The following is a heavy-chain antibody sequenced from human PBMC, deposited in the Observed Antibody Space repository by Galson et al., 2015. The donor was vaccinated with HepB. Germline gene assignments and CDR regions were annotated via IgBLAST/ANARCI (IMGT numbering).Heavy chain of an antibody. V-gene: IGHV4-59*01. CDR3: ARSGTSTSWLYHYYGMDV. D-gene: IGHD2-2*01. Sequence: SETLSLTCTVSGGSLSGSYWSWTRQPPGKGLEWIGYIYYSGSTNYNPSLKSRVTMSLDISKNQFSLKSSSVTAADTAVYYCARSGTSTSWLYHYYGMDVWGQGTTVTVSS. CDR1: GGSLSGSY. CDR2: IYYSGST. J-gene: IGHJ6*02.